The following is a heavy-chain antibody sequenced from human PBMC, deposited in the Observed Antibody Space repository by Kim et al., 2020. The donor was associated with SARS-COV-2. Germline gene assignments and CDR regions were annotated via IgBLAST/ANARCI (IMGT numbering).Heavy chain of an antibody. CDR1: GFTFSSYG. Sequence: GGSLRLSCAASGFTFSSYGMHWVRQSPGKGLEWVAVISNDGGSYLYRDSVKGRFTISRDNSKNTLYLQMNSLGVEDTAVYYCASRPVAGYNWLDPWGQGTLVTVSS. D-gene: IGHD6-19*01. J-gene: IGHJ5*02. CDR2: ISNDGGSY. CDR3: ASRPVAGYNWLDP. V-gene: IGHV3-33*05.